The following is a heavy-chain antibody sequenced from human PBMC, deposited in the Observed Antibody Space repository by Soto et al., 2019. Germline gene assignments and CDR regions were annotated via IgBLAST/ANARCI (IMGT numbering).Heavy chain of an antibody. CDR1: GGSFSGYY. Sequence: SETLSLTCAVYGGSFSGYYWSWIRQPPGKGLEWIGEINHSGSTNYNPSLKSRVTISVDTSKNQLSLKLSSVTAADTAVYYCARRQGYYDFWSGSPRSMDVWGKGTTVTVSS. V-gene: IGHV4-34*01. D-gene: IGHD3-3*01. J-gene: IGHJ6*03. CDR3: ARRQGYYDFWSGSPRSMDV. CDR2: INHSGST.